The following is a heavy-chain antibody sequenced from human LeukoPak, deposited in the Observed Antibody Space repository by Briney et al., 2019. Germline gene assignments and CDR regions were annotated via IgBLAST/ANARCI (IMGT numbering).Heavy chain of an antibody. CDR2: IKQDGSEK. D-gene: IGHD6-13*01. CDR3: ARGTIAAAGYYYFDY. V-gene: IGHV3-7*04. CDR1: GFTFSSYW. J-gene: IGHJ4*02. Sequence: PVGSLRLSCAASGFTFSSYWMSWVRQAPGKGLEWVANIKQDGSEKYYVDSVKGRFTISRDNAKNSLYLQMNSLRAEDTAVYYCARGTIAAAGYYYFDYWGQGTQVTVSS.